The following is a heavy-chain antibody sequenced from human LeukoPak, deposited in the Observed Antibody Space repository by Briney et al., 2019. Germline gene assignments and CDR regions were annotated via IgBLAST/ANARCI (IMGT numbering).Heavy chain of an antibody. CDR1: LLTLPAAW. J-gene: IGHJ4*02. V-gene: IGHV3-15*01. CDR3: ATGRLQGVAVAGTGGFDY. CDR2: IKTKTDGGTT. Sequence: KAGRTLRLSCALSLLTLPAAWITSGRQAPRQRLESVGRIKTKTDGGTTDYAAPVKGRFTISRDDSKNALYRQKNSLEPQDTAVYYCATGRLQGVAVAGTGGFDYWGQGTLVTVSS. D-gene: IGHD6-19*01.